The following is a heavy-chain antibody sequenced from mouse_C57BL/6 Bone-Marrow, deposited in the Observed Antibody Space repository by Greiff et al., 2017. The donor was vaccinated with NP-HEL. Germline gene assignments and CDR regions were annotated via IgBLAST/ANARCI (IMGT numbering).Heavy chain of an antibody. CDR3: ARERRFYRYYAMDY. J-gene: IGHJ4*01. V-gene: IGHV1-26*01. D-gene: IGHD1-1*01. CDR1: GYTFTDYY. Sequence: VQLQQSGPELVKPGASVKISCKASGYTFTDYYMNWVKQSHGKSLEWIGDINPNNGGTSYNQKFKGKATLTVDKSSSTAYMELRSLTSEDSAVYYCARERRFYRYYAMDYWGQGTSVTVSS. CDR2: INPNNGGT.